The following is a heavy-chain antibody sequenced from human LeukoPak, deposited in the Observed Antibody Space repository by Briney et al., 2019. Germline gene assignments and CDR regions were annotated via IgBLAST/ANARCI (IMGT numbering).Heavy chain of an antibody. CDR3: ARDRSYTSSYYDY. Sequence: GASVKVSCKASGYTFTGYYMHWVRQAPGQGLEWMGWINPNSGATNYAQKLQGRVTMTRDTSSSTAYMDLSRLTSDDTAAYYCARDRSYTSSYYDYWGQGTLVTVSS. CDR1: GYTFTGYY. J-gene: IGHJ4*02. CDR2: INPNSGAT. V-gene: IGHV1-2*02. D-gene: IGHD6-13*01.